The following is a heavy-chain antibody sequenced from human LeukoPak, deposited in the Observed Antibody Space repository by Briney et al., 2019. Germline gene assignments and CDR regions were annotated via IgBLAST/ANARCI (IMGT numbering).Heavy chain of an antibody. CDR3: ARSRRIDAFDI. CDR2: IYPGDSDT. V-gene: IGHV5-51*01. CDR1: GYSFTSYW. J-gene: IGHJ3*02. Sequence: GESLKISCKGSGYSFTSYWIGCVRQMRGKGLEWMGIIYPGDSDTRYSPSFQGQVTISADKSISTAYLQWSRLKASDTAMYYCARSRRIDAFDIWGQGTMVTVSS.